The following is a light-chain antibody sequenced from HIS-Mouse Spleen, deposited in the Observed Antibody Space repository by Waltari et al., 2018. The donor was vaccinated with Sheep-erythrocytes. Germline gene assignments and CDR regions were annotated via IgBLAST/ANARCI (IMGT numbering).Light chain of an antibody. CDR3: CSYAGSYTFVV. Sequence: QSALTQPRSVSGSPGQSVTISCTGTSSDVGGYNYVYWYQQHPGKAPKLMIYDVSKRPSGVPDRFSGSKSGNTASLTISGLQAEDEADYYCCSYAGSYTFVVFGGGTKLTVV. J-gene: IGLJ2*01. CDR1: SSDVGGYNY. V-gene: IGLV2-11*01. CDR2: DVS.